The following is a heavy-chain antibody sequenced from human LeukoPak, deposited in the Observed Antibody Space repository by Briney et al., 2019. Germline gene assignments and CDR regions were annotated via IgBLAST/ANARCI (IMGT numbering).Heavy chain of an antibody. V-gene: IGHV4-59*01. D-gene: IGHD3-3*01. CDR2: IYYSGST. J-gene: IGHJ4*02. CDR3: ASSPAGDYDFWSGPYYFDY. CDR1: GGSISSYY. Sequence: PSETLSLTCTVSGGSISSYYWSWIRQPPGKELEWIGYIYYSGSTNYNPSLKSRVTISVDTSKNQFSLKLSSVTAADTAVYYCASSPAGDYDFWSGPYYFDYWGQGTLVTVSS.